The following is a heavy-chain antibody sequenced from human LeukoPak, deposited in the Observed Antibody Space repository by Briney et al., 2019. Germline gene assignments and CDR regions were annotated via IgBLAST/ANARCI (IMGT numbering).Heavy chain of an antibody. CDR3: ARMLSGIYSQTDY. J-gene: IGHJ4*02. Sequence: PSETLSLTCTVSGDSISSYYWSWIRQPPGKGLEWIGYIYYSGSTNYNPSLKSRVAISVDTSKNQFSLKLTSATAADTAVYYCARMLSGIYSQTDYWGQGTLVTVSS. CDR1: GDSISSYY. CDR2: IYYSGST. D-gene: IGHD1-26*01. V-gene: IGHV4-59*08.